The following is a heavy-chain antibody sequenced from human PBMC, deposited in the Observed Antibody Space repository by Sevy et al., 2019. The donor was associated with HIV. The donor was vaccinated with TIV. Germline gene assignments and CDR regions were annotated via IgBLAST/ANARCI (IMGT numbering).Heavy chain of an antibody. CDR1: GGSISSGSYY. CDR3: ARAPRITMIVVAGNAFDI. D-gene: IGHD3-22*01. Sequence: SETLSLTCTVSGGSISSGSYYWSWIRQPAGKGLEWIGRIYTSGSTNYNPSLKSRVTMSVDTSKNQFSLRLISVTAADTAVYYCARAPRITMIVVAGNAFDIWGQGTMVTVSS. V-gene: IGHV4-61*02. CDR2: IYTSGST. J-gene: IGHJ3*02.